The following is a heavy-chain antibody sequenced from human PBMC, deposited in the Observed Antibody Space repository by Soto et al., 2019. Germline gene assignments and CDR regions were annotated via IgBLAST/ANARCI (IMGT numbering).Heavy chain of an antibody. J-gene: IGHJ4*02. CDR3: VRGGNPYHYATSGPGTFDK. D-gene: IGHD1-26*01. Sequence: QVQLQESGPGLVKPSQTLSLTCSVSGDSVSSGDSYWSWIRQPPGKALEWIGYTSFSGYTSYSPSLTIRVTISVDMSKSQFSLSLTSVTAADTAVYYCVRGGNPYHYATSGPGTFDKWGQGTLVSVSS. CDR1: GDSVSSGDSY. V-gene: IGHV4-30-4*01. CDR2: TSFSGYT.